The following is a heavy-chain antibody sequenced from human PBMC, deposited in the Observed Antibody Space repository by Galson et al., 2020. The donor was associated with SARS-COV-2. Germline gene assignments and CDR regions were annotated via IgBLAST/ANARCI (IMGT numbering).Heavy chain of an antibody. D-gene: IGHD3-22*01. CDR3: VTVVISFAFDP. Sequence: GESLKISCAASGFTFSTYALSWVPQAPGKGLEWVSAISSADTTYYADSVKGRFTISRDNSKNTLYLKMNSLRAEDTAVYYCVTVVISFAFDPWGQGTLVSVSS. CDR1: GFTFSTYA. J-gene: IGHJ5*02. CDR2: ISSADTT. V-gene: IGHV3-23*01.